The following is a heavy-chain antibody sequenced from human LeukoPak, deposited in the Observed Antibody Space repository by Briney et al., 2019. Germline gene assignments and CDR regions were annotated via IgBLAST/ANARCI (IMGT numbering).Heavy chain of an antibody. CDR1: GFTFSNYW. CDR3: AELGITMIGGV. CDR2: IKQDGSDK. J-gene: IGHJ6*04. V-gene: IGHV3-7*01. Sequence: PGGSLRLSCAASGFTFSNYWMSWVRQAPGKGLEWVANIKQDGSDKFYLDSVKGRFTISRDNAKNSLYLQMNSLRAEDTAVYYCAELGITMIGGVWGKGTTVTISS. D-gene: IGHD3-10*02.